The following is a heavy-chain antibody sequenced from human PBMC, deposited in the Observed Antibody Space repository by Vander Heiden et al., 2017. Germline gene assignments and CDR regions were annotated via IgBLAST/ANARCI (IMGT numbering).Heavy chain of an antibody. CDR1: GYTFTSYY. CDR2: INPNGGST. J-gene: IGHJ4*02. Sequence: QVQLVQSGAEVKKPGASVKVSCKASGYTFTSYYMHWVRQAPGQGLEWMGIINPNGGSTSYAQKFQGRVTMTRDTSTSTVYMELSSLRSEDTAVYYCARAAGGDGYNLLWDYWGQGTLVTVSS. V-gene: IGHV1-46*01. D-gene: IGHD3-16*01. CDR3: ARAAGGDGYNLLWDY.